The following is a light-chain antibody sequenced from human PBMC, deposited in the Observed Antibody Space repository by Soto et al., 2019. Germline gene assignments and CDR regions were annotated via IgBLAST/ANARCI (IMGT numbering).Light chain of an antibody. CDR2: FNN. CDR3: AAWDDSLDGPV. V-gene: IGLV1-44*01. Sequence: QLVLTQPPSASGTPGQGVTISCSGSSSDIGSNPVNWYQQLPGTAPKLLIYFNNQRPSGVPDRFSGSKSGTSASLAISGLQSEDEAQYYCAAWDDSLDGPVFGGGTKLTVL. J-gene: IGLJ3*02. CDR1: SSDIGSNP.